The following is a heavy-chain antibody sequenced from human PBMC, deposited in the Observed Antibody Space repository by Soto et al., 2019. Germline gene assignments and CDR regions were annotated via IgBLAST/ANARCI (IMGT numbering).Heavy chain of an antibody. CDR1: GDTFNFYT. Sequence: QVQLVQSGAEVKKPGSSVKVSCTASGDTFNFYTISWVRQAPGQGLEWMGRIIPMVDMSDYAQKFRGRVTIIADKSTSTAYMELRSLRSKDTAMYYCATNYGSGSTHFDYWGQGTMVTVSS. V-gene: IGHV1-69*02. CDR2: IIPMVDMS. CDR3: ATNYGSGSTHFDY. J-gene: IGHJ4*02. D-gene: IGHD3-10*01.